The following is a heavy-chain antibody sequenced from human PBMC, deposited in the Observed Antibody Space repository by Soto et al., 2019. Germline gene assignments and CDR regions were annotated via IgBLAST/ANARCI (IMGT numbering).Heavy chain of an antibody. V-gene: IGHV3-7*01. CDR2: IKQDGSEK. J-gene: IGHJ4*02. CDR3: AGSSGYDFFDYFDF. D-gene: IGHD5-12*01. Sequence: GGSLRLSCAASGFTFSSYWMSWVRQAPGKGLEWVSNIKQDGSEKYYVDSVKGRFTISRDNAKNSLYLQMNSLRAEDTAVYYCAGSSGYDFFDYFDFWGQGTLVTVSS. CDR1: GFTFSSYW.